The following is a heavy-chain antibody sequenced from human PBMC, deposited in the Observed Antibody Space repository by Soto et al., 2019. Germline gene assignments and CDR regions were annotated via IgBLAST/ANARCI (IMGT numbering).Heavy chain of an antibody. Sequence: QVQLVESGGGVVQPGRSLRLSCAASGFTFSRYGMHWVRQAPGKGLEWVAVIWYDGSNKYYADSVKGRFTISRDNSKNTLYMQMNSLIAEDTAVYYCASSGTYYYYGMDVWGQGTTVTVSS. V-gene: IGHV3-33*01. J-gene: IGHJ6*02. CDR3: ASSGTYYYYGMDV. CDR2: IWYDGSNK. CDR1: GFTFSRYG. D-gene: IGHD6-19*01.